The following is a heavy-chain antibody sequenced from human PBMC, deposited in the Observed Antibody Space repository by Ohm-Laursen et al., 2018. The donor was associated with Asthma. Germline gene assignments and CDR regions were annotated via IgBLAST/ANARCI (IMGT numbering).Heavy chain of an antibody. Sequence: GTLSLTCTVSGVSVSSGRYYWNWIRQPPGKGLEWIGYIYYSGSTNYNPSLKSRVTISVDTSKNQFSLKLSSVTAADTAVYYCARAYYDFWSGYYYLYFDYWGQGTLVTVSS. CDR1: GVSVSSGRYY. CDR2: IYYSGST. CDR3: ARAYYDFWSGYYYLYFDY. V-gene: IGHV4-61*01. J-gene: IGHJ4*02. D-gene: IGHD3-3*01.